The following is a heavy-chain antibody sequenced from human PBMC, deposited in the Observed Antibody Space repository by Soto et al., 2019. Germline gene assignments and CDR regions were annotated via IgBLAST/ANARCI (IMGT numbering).Heavy chain of an antibody. D-gene: IGHD3-10*01. J-gene: IGHJ4*02. V-gene: IGHV6-1*01. CDR3: ARTLRGRGVKCFDD. CDR1: GDSVSNNSVA. Sequence: PSQTLSLTCAISGDSVSNNSVAWNWVRQSPSRGLEWLGRTYYRSKWHYDYAPSVRSRITINPDTSKNHFSLQLNSVSPEDAAVYYCARTLRGRGVKCFDDWGQGTLVTVSS. CDR2: TYYRSKWHY.